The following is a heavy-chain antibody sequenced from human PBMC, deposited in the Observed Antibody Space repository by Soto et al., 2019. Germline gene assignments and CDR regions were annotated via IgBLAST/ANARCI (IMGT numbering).Heavy chain of an antibody. CDR1: GFTFSNYA. V-gene: IGHV3-23*01. Sequence: EVQLLESGGGLAQPGASLRLSCAASGFTFSNYAMSWVRQAPGKGLEWVSSITGSGDYTYYADSVKGWFTISRDNSKNTLYLQMNSLRAGDTAVYYCAKARYFDSTGYLYYFDYWGQGTLITVSS. J-gene: IGHJ4*02. CDR3: AKARYFDSTGYLYYFDY. CDR2: ITGSGDYT. D-gene: IGHD3-22*01.